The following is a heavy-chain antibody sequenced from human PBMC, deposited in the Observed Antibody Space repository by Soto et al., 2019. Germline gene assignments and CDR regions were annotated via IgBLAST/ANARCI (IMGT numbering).Heavy chain of an antibody. CDR2: IVVGSGNT. V-gene: IGHV1-58*01. D-gene: IGHD1-26*01. CDR3: AADDQVRRSGSYWNY. J-gene: IGHJ4*02. CDR1: GFTFTSSA. Sequence: SVKVSCKASGFTFTSSAVQWVRQARGQRLEWIGWIVVGSGNTNYAQKFQERVTITRDMSTSTAYMELSSLRSEDTAVYYCAADDQVRRSGSYWNYWGQGTLVTVSS.